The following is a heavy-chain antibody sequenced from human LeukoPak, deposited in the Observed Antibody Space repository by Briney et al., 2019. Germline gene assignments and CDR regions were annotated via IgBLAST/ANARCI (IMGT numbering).Heavy chain of an antibody. CDR1: GGSFSGYY. J-gene: IGHJ4*02. CDR2: VNHSGST. V-gene: IGHV4-34*01. CDR3: AREKDIVATTFPYGY. Sequence: SETLSLTCAVYGGSFSGYYWSWIRQPPGKGLEWIGEVNHSGSTKYNPSLKSRVTISVDTSKNQFSLKLTSVTAADTAVYYCAREKDIVATTFPYGYWGQGTLVTVSS. D-gene: IGHD5-12*01.